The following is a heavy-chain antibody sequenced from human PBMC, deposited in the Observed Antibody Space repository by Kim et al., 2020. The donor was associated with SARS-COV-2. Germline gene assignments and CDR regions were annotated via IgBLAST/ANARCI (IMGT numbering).Heavy chain of an antibody. V-gene: IGHV1-46*01. CDR1: GYTFTSYY. D-gene: IGHD3-16*02. J-gene: IGHJ3*02. CDR3: ARHIRWGELSLRGPDAFDI. Sequence: ASVKVSCKASGYTFTSYYMHWVRQAPGQGLEWMGIINPSGGSTSYAQKFQGRVTMTSDTSTSTVYMELSSLRSEDTAVYYCARHIRWGELSLRGPDAFDIWGQGTMVTVSA. CDR2: INPSGGST.